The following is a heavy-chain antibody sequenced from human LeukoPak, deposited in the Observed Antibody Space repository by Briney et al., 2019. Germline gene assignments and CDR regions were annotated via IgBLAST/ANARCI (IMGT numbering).Heavy chain of an antibody. CDR1: GGSISSYY. D-gene: IGHD5-24*01. CDR3: ARLAKFQASGYTEDI. J-gene: IGHJ3*02. V-gene: IGHV4-59*08. Sequence: SETLSLTCTVSGGSISSYYWSWIRQPPGKGLEWIGYIYYSGCTNYNPSLKSRVTISVDTSKNQFSLKLSSVTAADTAVYYCARLAKFQASGYTEDIWGQGTMVTVSS. CDR2: IYYSGCT.